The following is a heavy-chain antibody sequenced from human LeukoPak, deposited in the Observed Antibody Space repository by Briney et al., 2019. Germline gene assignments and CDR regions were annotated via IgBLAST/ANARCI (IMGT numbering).Heavy chain of an antibody. CDR3: ARDKGSGWSYYYGMDV. CDR2: ISSSCSTI. CDR1: GFTFSSYE. D-gene: IGHD6-19*01. J-gene: IGHJ6*02. Sequence: GGSLRLSCAASGFTFSSYEMNWVRQAPGKGLEWVSYISSSCSTIYYADSVKGRFTISRDNAKNSLYLQMNSLRAEDTAVYYCARDKGSGWSYYYGMDVWGQGTTVTVSS. V-gene: IGHV3-48*03.